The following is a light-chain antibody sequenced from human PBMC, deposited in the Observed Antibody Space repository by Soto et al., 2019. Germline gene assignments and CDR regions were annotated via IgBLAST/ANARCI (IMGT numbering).Light chain of an antibody. CDR2: DAA. V-gene: IGKV1-33*01. CDR1: QDIGNF. Sequence: DIQMTQSPSPLSASVGDRVTISCQASQDIGNFLNWYQQKSGKAPRLLIYDAAHLETGVSSRFSGSGSGTHFTFTISSLQPEDVATYYCQQFQSAPYTFGQGTKLEIK. CDR3: QQFQSAPYT. J-gene: IGKJ2*01.